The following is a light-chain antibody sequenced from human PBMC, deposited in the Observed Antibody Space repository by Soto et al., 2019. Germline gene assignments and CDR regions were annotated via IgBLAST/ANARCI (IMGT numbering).Light chain of an antibody. J-gene: IGKJ1*01. CDR1: QYINTR. V-gene: IGKV3-20*01. CDR2: QTS. CDR3: QQYGSSWT. Sequence: EIVLTQSPATLSSFPGDIVTLSFRASQYINTRLAWYQHRPGQAPRLLIYQTSIRAAGIPDRFSGSGSGTDFTLTISRLEPEDFAVYYCQQYGSSWTFGQGTKVDIK.